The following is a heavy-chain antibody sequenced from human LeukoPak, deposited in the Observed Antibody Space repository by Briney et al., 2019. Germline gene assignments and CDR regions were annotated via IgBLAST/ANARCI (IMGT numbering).Heavy chain of an antibody. CDR3: ARRLRRGRFDP. Sequence: PSETLSLTCTVSGVSISSYYWSWIRQPAGKGLEWIGRIYTSGSTNYNPSLKSRVTISVDTSKNQFSLKLSSVTAADTAVYYCARRLRRGRFDPWGQGALVTVSS. J-gene: IGHJ5*02. CDR2: IYTSGST. CDR1: GVSISSYY. V-gene: IGHV4-4*07. D-gene: IGHD3-10*01.